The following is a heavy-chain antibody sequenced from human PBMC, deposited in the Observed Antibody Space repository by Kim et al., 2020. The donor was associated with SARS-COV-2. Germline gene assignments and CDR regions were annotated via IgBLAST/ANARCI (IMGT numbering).Heavy chain of an antibody. CDR3: AKVAAAADLYYYYGMDV. J-gene: IGHJ6*02. V-gene: IGHV3-30*18. D-gene: IGHD6-13*01. CDR2: ISYDGSNK. Sequence: GGSLRLSCAASGFTFSSYGMHWVRQAPGKGLEWVAVISYDGSNKYYADSVKGRFTISRDNSKNTLYLQMNSLRAEDTAVYYCAKVAAAADLYYYYGMDVWRQGPTLRVPS. CDR1: GFTFSSYG.